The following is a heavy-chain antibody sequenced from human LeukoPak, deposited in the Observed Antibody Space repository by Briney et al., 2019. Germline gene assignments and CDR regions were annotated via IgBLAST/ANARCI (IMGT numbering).Heavy chain of an antibody. V-gene: IGHV7-4-1*02. D-gene: IGHD4-23*01. Sequence: ASVKVSCKASGYTSTSYAMNWVRQAPGQGLEWMGWINTNTGNPTYAQGFTGRFVFSLDTSVSTAYLQISSLKAEDTAVYYCARGGGNGGGWVGHFYYMDVWGKGTTVTVSS. J-gene: IGHJ6*03. CDR2: INTNTGNP. CDR1: GYTSTSYA. CDR3: ARGGGNGGGWVGHFYYMDV.